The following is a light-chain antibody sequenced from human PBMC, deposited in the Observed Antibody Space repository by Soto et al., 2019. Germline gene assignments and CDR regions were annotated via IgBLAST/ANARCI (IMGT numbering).Light chain of an antibody. Sequence: QSALIQPASVSGSPGQSITISCTGSSSNIGAGYDVHWYQQLPGTAPKLLIYGNSNRPSGVPDRFSGSKSGTSASLAITGLQAEDEADYYCQSYDSSLSGVVFGGGTKLTVL. CDR3: QSYDSSLSGVV. CDR1: SSNIGAGYD. V-gene: IGLV1-40*01. J-gene: IGLJ2*01. CDR2: GNS.